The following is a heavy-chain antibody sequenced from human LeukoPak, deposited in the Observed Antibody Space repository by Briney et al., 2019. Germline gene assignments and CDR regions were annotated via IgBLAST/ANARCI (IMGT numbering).Heavy chain of an antibody. J-gene: IGHJ4*02. D-gene: IGHD3-22*01. CDR1: GFTFSSAW. CDR2: IKSKTDGGTT. Sequence: GGSLRLSCAASGFTFSSAWMSWVRQAPGKGLEWVGRIKSKTDGGTTDYAAPVKGRFTISRDDSKNTLYLQMNNLKTEDTAVYYCVRAHYDSSAYPFLDYWGQGTLVTVSS. CDR3: VRAHYDSSAYPFLDY. V-gene: IGHV3-15*01.